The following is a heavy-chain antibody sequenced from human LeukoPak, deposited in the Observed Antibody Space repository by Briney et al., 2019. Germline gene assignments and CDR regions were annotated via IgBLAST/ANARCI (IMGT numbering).Heavy chain of an antibody. J-gene: IGHJ4*02. CDR1: GFTFSSYE. D-gene: IGHD3-10*01. CDR2: ISSSGSTI. CDR3: ARVDHGSGSYDY. V-gene: IGHV3-48*03. Sequence: GGSLRLSCAASGFTFSSYEMNWVRQAPGKGLEWVSYISSSGSTIYYADSVKGRFTISRDNAKNSLYLQMNSLRAEDTAVYYCARVDHGSGSYDYWGQGTLVTVSS.